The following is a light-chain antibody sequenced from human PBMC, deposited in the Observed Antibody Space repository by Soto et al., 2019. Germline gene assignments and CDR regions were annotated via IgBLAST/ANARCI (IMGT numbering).Light chain of an antibody. CDR2: NDD. J-gene: IGLJ2*01. V-gene: IGLV1-44*01. CDR1: SSTIGGNT. Sequence: QSVLTQPPSASGTPGQRVTISCSGGSSTIGGNTVNWYQQLPGTAPKLLIYNDDERPSGVPDRFTGSKSGTSSSLAISGLQSDDEADSYCSSWDASLNVVVFGGGTKVTVL. CDR3: SSWDASLNVVV.